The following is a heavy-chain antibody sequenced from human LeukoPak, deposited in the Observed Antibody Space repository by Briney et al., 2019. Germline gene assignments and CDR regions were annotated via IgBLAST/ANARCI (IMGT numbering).Heavy chain of an antibody. D-gene: IGHD4-17*01. CDR2: IYYSGST. CDR1: GGSISSYY. CDR3: AREYGKIDPTFDY. J-gene: IGHJ4*02. Sequence: SETLSLTCTVSGGSISSYYWGWIRQPPGKGLEWIGSIYYSGSTYYNPSLKSRVTISVDTSKNHFSLRLTSVTAADTAIYFCAREYGKIDPTFDYWGQGTLVSVSS. V-gene: IGHV4-39*02.